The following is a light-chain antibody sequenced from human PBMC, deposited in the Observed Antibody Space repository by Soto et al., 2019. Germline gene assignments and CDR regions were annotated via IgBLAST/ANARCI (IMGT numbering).Light chain of an antibody. CDR1: SSNIGADYD. J-gene: IGLJ3*02. CDR2: GNS. CDR3: PSYDSSLSAVV. Sequence: QSVLTQPPSVSGAPGQRVTISCTGSSSNIGADYDVHWYQQLPGTAPKLLIYGNSNRPSGVPDRFFGSKSGTSASLAITGLQAEDEADYYCPSYDSSLSAVVFGGGTKLTVL. V-gene: IGLV1-40*01.